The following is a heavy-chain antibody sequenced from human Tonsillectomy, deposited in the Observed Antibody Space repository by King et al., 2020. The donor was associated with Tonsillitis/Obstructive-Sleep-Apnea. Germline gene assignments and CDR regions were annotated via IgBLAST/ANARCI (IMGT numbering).Heavy chain of an antibody. D-gene: IGHD3-10*01. J-gene: IGHJ3*02. CDR3: AGNPVRRSRGFQDALDI. CDR1: GFTFSSYS. Sequence: QLVQSGGGLVKPGGSLRLSCAASGFTFSSYSMNWVRQAPGKGLEWVSSISSSSSYIYYADSVKGRFTISRDNAKNSLYLQMNSLRAEDTAVYYCAGNPVRRSRGFQDALDICGQGTIVTASP. V-gene: IGHV3-21*01. CDR2: ISSSSSYI.